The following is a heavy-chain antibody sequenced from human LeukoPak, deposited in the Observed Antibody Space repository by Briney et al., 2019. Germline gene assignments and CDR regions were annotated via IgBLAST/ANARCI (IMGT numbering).Heavy chain of an antibody. V-gene: IGHV1-69*13. J-gene: IGHJ4*02. Sequence: GASVKVSCKASGGTFSSYAISWVRRAPGQGLEWMGGIIPIFGTANYAQKFQGRVTITADESTSTAYMELSSLRSEDTAVYYCARDQHSGSGWYGTSDYWGQGTLVTVSS. CDR2: IIPIFGTA. CDR3: ARDQHSGSGWYGTSDY. CDR1: GGTFSSYA. D-gene: IGHD6-19*01.